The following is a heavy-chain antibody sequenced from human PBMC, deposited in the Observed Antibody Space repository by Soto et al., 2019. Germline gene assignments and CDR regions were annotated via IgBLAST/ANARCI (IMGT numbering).Heavy chain of an antibody. V-gene: IGHV4-59*01. CDR2: IYYSGST. J-gene: IGHJ4*02. Sequence: QVQLQESGPGLVKPSETLSLTCTVSGGSISSYYGSWIRQPPGKGLEWIGYIYYSGSTNYNPAIKSRVTISVDTSKNQFSLKLSSVTAADTAVYYCARSVTAIDYWGQGTLVTVSS. CDR1: GGSISSYY. CDR3: ARSVTAIDY. D-gene: IGHD5-18*01.